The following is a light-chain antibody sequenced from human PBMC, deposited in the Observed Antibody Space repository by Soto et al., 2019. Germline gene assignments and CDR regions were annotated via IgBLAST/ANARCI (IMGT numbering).Light chain of an antibody. CDR1: QSINNL. Sequence: DIQMTQSPSSLSASVGDRVTITCRASQSINNLLNWYQQKPGKAPKLLIYGASRLESGVPSRFSGSGSGTDFTLTISDMQPADFATYFCQQSSSTPTFGGGTNVDI. CDR3: QQSSSTPT. V-gene: IGKV1-39*01. CDR2: GAS. J-gene: IGKJ4*01.